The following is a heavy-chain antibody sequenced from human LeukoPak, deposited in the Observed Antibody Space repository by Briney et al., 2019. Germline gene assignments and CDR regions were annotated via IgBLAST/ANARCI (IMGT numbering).Heavy chain of an antibody. J-gene: IGHJ5*02. Sequence: PSETLSLTCTVSGCSISSSSYYWGWIRQPPGKGLELIGSTHYSGSTYYNPSLKSRATISVDTSKNQFPLKLSSVTAADTAVYYCARTSSPTWLALRVGVRARWFDPRRQGTLVTVSS. D-gene: IGHD6-19*01. CDR3: ARTSSPTWLALRVGVRARWFDP. V-gene: IGHV4-39*06. CDR2: THYSGST. CDR1: GCSISSSSYY.